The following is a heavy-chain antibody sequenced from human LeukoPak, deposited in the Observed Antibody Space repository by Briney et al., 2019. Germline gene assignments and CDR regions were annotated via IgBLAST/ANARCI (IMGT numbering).Heavy chain of an antibody. V-gene: IGHV3-30-3*01. CDR1: GFTFSSYA. Sequence: GGSLRLSCAASGFTFSSYAMHWVRQAPGKGLEWVAVISYDGSNKYYADSVKGRFTISRDNSKNTLYLQMNSLRAEDTAVYYCARDFSDYYDSSGYADYWGQGTLVAVSS. D-gene: IGHD3-22*01. J-gene: IGHJ4*02. CDR2: ISYDGSNK. CDR3: ARDFSDYYDSSGYADY.